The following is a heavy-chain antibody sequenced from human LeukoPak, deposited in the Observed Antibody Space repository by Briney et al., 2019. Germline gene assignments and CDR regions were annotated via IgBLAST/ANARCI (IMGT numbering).Heavy chain of an antibody. CDR3: ARGYSSPSSRYFDY. J-gene: IGHJ4*02. D-gene: IGHD6-13*01. CDR1: GGSFSGYY. CDR2: INHSGST. V-gene: IGHV4-34*01. Sequence: NPSETLSLTCAVYGGSFSGYYWSWIRQLPGKGLEWIGEINHSGSTNYNPSLKSRVTISVDTSKNQFSLKLSSVTAADTAVYYCARGYSSPSSRYFDYWGQGTLVTVSS.